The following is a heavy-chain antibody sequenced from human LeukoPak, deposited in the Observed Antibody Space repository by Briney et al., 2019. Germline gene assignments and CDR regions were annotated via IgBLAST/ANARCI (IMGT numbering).Heavy chain of an antibody. CDR3: ANGGSFDY. J-gene: IGHJ4*02. CDR1: GFDFSTYW. D-gene: IGHD1-26*01. CDR2: IKQDGSDK. V-gene: IGHV3-7*03. Sequence: GGSLRLSCVASGFDFSTYWMSWVRQTPAKGLEWIANIKQDGSDKYYVDSVKGRFTVSKDNAKNSLYLQMNSLRVEDTAVYYCANGGSFDYWGQGTLVTVSS.